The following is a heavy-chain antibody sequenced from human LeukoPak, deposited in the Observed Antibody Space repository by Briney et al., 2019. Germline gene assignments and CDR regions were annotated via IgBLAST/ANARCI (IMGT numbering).Heavy chain of an antibody. CDR3: ARGNPVATTGTKGGWFDP. CDR1: GASISNYY. Sequence: PSETLSLTCTVSGASISNYYWSWIRQPPGKGLEWIGYIYDSGSTNYNPSLKSRVTISLDTSKNQFSLKLRSVTAADTALYYCARGNPVATTGTKGGWFDPWGQGTLVTVSS. V-gene: IGHV4-59*01. D-gene: IGHD1-1*01. CDR2: IYDSGST. J-gene: IGHJ5*02.